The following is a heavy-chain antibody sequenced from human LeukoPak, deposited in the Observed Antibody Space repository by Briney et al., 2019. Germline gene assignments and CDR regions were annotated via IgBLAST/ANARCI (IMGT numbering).Heavy chain of an antibody. J-gene: IGHJ5*02. D-gene: IGHD4-11*01. CDR1: GGTFSSYA. V-gene: IGHV1-69*05. CDR3: ARKVATVTTPWFDP. Sequence: ASVKVSCKASGGTFSSYAISWVRQAPGQGLEWMGGIIPIFGTANYAQKFPGRVTITTDESTSTAYMELSSLRSEDTAVYYCARKVATVTTPWFDPWGQGTLVTVSS. CDR2: IIPIFGTA.